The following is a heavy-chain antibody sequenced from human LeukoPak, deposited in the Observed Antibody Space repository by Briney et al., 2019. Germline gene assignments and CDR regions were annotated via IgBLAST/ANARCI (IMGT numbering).Heavy chain of an antibody. Sequence: GASVKVSCKASGYTFTGYYMHWVRQAPGQGLEWMGWINPNSGGTNYAQKFQGRVTMTRDTSISTAYMELSRLRSDDTAVYYCARDEGGIAVAGTFSWSDPWGQGTLVTVSS. CDR1: GYTFTGYY. V-gene: IGHV1-2*02. J-gene: IGHJ5*02. CDR2: INPNSGGT. D-gene: IGHD6-19*01. CDR3: ARDEGGIAVAGTFSWSDP.